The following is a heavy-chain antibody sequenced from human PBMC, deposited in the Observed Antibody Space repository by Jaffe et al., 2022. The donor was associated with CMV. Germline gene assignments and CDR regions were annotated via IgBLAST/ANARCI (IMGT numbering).Heavy chain of an antibody. J-gene: IGHJ6*03. Sequence: QVQLVQSGAEVKKPGASVKVSCKASGYTFTSYGISWVRQAPGQGLEWMGWISAYNGNTNYAQKLQGRVTMTTDTSTSTAYMELRSLRSDDTAVYYCAREFAGDYYDSSGYYYYYYMDVWGKGTTVTVSS. CDR2: ISAYNGNT. D-gene: IGHD3-22*01. CDR1: GYTFTSYG. V-gene: IGHV1-18*04. CDR3: AREFAGDYYDSSGYYYYYYMDV.